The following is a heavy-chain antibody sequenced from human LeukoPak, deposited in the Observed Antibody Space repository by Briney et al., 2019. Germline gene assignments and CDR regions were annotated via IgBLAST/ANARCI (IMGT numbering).Heavy chain of an antibody. Sequence: SETLSLTCTVSAGSISSSDYYWGWIRQSPGKGLEWIGRISYSGNTYYNPSLKSRVTISVDTSKNHFSLRLSSVTAADTAVYYCSRLTHSYYSDTSGYYPYYYMDVWGEGATVAVSS. CDR2: ISYSGNT. CDR3: SRLTHSYYSDTSGYYPYYYMDV. V-gene: IGHV4-39*02. J-gene: IGHJ6*03. D-gene: IGHD3-22*01. CDR1: AGSISSSDYY.